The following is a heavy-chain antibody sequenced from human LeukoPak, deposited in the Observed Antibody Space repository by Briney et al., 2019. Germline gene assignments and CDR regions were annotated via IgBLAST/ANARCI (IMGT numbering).Heavy chain of an antibody. D-gene: IGHD1-1*01. J-gene: IGHJ4*02. Sequence: GGSLRLSCAASGFTFSSYGMHCVRQAPGKGLEWVAFIVEDGSNEKYTDSVKGRFTISRDNSNNTLYLRMNSLRAEDTGVYYCAKDRETTSSGTFDYWGQGTLVTVSS. CDR2: IVEDGSNE. CDR1: GFTFSSYG. V-gene: IGHV3-30*02. CDR3: AKDRETTSSGTFDY.